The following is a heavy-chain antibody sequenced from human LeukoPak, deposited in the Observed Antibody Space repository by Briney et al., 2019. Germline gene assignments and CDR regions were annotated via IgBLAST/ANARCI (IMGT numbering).Heavy chain of an antibody. CDR2: IHGDRSNT. D-gene: IGHD2-8*01. V-gene: IGHV3-74*03. CDR1: GFTFSSHW. J-gene: IGHJ3*02. CDR3: TRSKSLYSTTSSDI. Sequence: PGGSLRLSCGASGFTFSSHWMHWVRQAPGKGLVWVSLIHGDRSNTTYADSVKGTFTLGRDNGKNTLYLQMNSLRTEDTAVYHCTRSKSLYSTTSSDIRGQGTMVTASS.